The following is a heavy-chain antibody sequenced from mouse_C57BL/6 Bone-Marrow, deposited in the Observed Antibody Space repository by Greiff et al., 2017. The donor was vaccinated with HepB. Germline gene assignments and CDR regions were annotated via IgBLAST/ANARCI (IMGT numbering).Heavy chain of an antibody. V-gene: IGHV7-3*01. J-gene: IGHJ2*01. CDR1: GFTFTDYY. CDR2: IRNKANGYTN. Sequence: EVQGVESGGGLVQPGGSLSLSCAASGFTFTDYYMSWVRQPPGKALEWLGFIRNKANGYTNEYSASVKGRFTISRDKSQSFLYLQMNALRAEDSASYYCARYRAGRYYFDYWGQGTTLTVSS. CDR3: ARYRAGRYYFDY. D-gene: IGHD3-1*01.